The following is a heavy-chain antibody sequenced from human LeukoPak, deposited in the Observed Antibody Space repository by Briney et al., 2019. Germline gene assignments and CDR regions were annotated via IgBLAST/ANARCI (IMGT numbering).Heavy chain of an antibody. Sequence: GGSLRLSCAASGFTFSDYYMSWIRQAPGKGLEWVSYISSSGSTIYYADSVKGRFTISRDNAKNSLYLQMNSLRAEDTAVYYCAEHGDYYYDSSGYPYWGQGTLVTVSS. D-gene: IGHD3-22*01. V-gene: IGHV3-11*01. CDR3: AEHGDYYYDSSGYPY. J-gene: IGHJ4*02. CDR2: ISSSGSTI. CDR1: GFTFSDYY.